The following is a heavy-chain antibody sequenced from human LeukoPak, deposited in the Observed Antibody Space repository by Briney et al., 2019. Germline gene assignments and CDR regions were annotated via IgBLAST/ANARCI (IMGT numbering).Heavy chain of an antibody. V-gene: IGHV4-59*01. CDR2: IYYSGST. J-gene: IGHJ4*02. CDR1: GGSISSYY. Sequence: SETLSLTCTVSGGSISSYYWSWIRQPPGKGLEWIGYIYYSGSTNYNPSLKSRVTISVDTSKNQFSLKLSSATAADTAVYYCAGSRDGYNYAYWGQGTLVTVSS. D-gene: IGHD5-24*01. CDR3: AGSRDGYNYAY.